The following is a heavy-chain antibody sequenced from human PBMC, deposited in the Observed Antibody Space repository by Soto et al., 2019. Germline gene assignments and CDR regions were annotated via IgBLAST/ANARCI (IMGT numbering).Heavy chain of an antibody. J-gene: IGHJ4*02. CDR2: ISYDGSNK. CDR3: ASRPDYYGSAYY. D-gene: IGHD3-10*01. V-gene: IGHV3-30-3*01. Sequence: GGSLRLSCAASGFTFSSYAMHWVRQAPGKGLEWVAVISYDGSNKYYADSVKGRFTISRDNSKNTLYLQMNSLRAEDTAVYYCASRPDYYGSAYYWGQGTLVTVSS. CDR1: GFTFSSYA.